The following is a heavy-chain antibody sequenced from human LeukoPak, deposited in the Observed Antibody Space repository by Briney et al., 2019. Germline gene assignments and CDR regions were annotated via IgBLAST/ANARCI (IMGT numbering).Heavy chain of an antibody. CDR1: GFTFSNHA. D-gene: IGHD1-26*01. V-gene: IGHV3-23*01. CDR2: ISGSGSST. Sequence: GGTLRLSCAASGFTFSNHAMSWVRQAPGKGLEWVSAISGSGSSTYYADSVKGRFTISRDNSKNTLYLQMNSLRAEDTAVYYCAKAYSGSYPDAFDIWGQGTMVTVSS. CDR3: AKAYSGSYPDAFDI. J-gene: IGHJ3*02.